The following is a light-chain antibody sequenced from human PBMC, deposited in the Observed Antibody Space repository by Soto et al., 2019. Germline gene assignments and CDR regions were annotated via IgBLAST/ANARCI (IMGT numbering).Light chain of an antibody. V-gene: IGLV2-8*01. J-gene: IGLJ1*01. CDR1: SSDFGGYNY. CDR2: EVT. CDR3: SSYAGSNSYV. Sequence: QSALTQPPSASGSPGQSVTISCTGTSSDFGGYNYVSWYQQHPGKAPKLIIYEVTKRPSGVPDRFSGSKSGNTASLTVSGLQAEDEADYYCSSYAGSNSYVFRTGTKLTVL.